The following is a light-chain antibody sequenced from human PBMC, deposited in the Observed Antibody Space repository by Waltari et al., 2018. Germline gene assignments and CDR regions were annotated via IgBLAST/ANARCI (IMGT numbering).Light chain of an antibody. CDR3: QQYSTFPPT. Sequence: DIQMTQSPSSLSPSVGDRVILTCRASQAISTFLAWFQLKPGKAPKSLIYAASTVQTGVSSNFSGRGAGTDFTLTISSLQPGDCATYYCQQYSTFPPTFGGGTRVEI. J-gene: IGKJ4*01. CDR1: QAISTF. CDR2: AAS. V-gene: IGKV1-16*02.